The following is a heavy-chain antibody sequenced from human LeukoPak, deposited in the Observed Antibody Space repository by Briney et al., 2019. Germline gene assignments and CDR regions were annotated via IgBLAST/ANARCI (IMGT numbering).Heavy chain of an antibody. Sequence: GGSLRLSCAASGFTVSSNYMSWVRQAPGKGLEWVSVIYSGGSTYYADSVKGRFTISRDNSKNTLYLQMNSLRAEDTAVYYCAKDSGWKWEHPGKGVDYWGQGTLVTVSS. D-gene: IGHD1-26*01. CDR3: AKDSGWKWEHPGKGVDY. CDR1: GFTVSSNY. V-gene: IGHV3-53*05. CDR2: IYSGGST. J-gene: IGHJ4*02.